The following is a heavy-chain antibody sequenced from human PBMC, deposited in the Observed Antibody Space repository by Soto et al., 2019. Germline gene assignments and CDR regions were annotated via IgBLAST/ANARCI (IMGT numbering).Heavy chain of an antibody. V-gene: IGHV3-21*01. CDR1: GFTFSDHY. D-gene: IGHD5-12*01. Sequence: GGSLRLSCVGSGFTFSDHYMDWVRQAPGKGLELVSSISSSSSYIYYADSVKGRFTISRDNAKNSLYLQMNSLRAEDTAVYYCAIKRGYSGYDALFNYYYGMDVWGQGTTVTVSS. J-gene: IGHJ6*02. CDR2: ISSSSSYI. CDR3: AIKRGYSGYDALFNYYYGMDV.